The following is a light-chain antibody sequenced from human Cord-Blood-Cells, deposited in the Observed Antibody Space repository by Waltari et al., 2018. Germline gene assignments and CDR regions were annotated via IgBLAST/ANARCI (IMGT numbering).Light chain of an antibody. CDR1: QSISSW. CDR3: QQYNSYST. J-gene: IGKJ2*01. V-gene: IGKV1-5*03. CDR2: KAS. Sequence: DIQMTQSPSTLSASVGYRVTITCRASQSISSWLAWYQQKPGKAPKLLIDKASSLESGVPSRFSGSGAGTEFTLPISSLQPDDFATYYCQQYNSYSTFGQGTKLEIK.